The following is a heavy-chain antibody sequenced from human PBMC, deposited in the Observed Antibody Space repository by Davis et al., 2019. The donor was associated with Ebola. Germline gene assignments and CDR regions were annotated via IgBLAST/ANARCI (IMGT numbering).Heavy chain of an antibody. J-gene: IGHJ4*02. Sequence: ASVKVSCKASGYTFTSYGISWVRQAPGQGLEWMGWISAYNGNTNYAQKLQGRVTMTTDTSTSTAYMELSSLRSEDTAVYYCAREDTGATLDYWGQGTLVTVSS. V-gene: IGHV1-18*01. CDR3: AREDTGATLDY. CDR2: ISAYNGNT. CDR1: GYTFTSYG. D-gene: IGHD1-1*01.